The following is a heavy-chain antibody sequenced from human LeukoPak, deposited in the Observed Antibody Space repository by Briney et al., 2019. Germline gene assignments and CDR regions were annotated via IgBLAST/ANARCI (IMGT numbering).Heavy chain of an antibody. V-gene: IGHV3-30*03. D-gene: IGHD6-13*01. CDR1: GFTFSNYG. CDR2: ISYDGSNK. CDR3: AREEKEGYSSSWYHYYYYGMDV. Sequence: GGSLRLSCAASGFTFSNYGLHWVRQAPGKGLEWVALISYDGSNKNYADSVKGRFTISRDNAKNSLYLQMNSLRAEDTAVYYCAREEKEGYSSSWYHYYYYGMDVWGQGTTVTVSS. J-gene: IGHJ6*02.